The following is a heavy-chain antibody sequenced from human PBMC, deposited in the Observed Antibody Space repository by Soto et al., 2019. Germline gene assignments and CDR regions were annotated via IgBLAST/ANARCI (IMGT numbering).Heavy chain of an antibody. D-gene: IGHD4-4*01. CDR1: GFSLSTSGVG. CDR3: AHLDLTVTCVYCGLGYWFDP. Sequence: SGPTLVNPTQTLTLTCTFSGFSLSTSGVGVGWIRQPPGKALEWLALIYWDDDKRYSPSLKSRLTITKDTSKNQVVLTMTNMDPVDTATYYCAHLDLTVTCVYCGLGYWFDPWGQGTLVTVSS. J-gene: IGHJ5*02. CDR2: IYWDDDK. V-gene: IGHV2-5*02.